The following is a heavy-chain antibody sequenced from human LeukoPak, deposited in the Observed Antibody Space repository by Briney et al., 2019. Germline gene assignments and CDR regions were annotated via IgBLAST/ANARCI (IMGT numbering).Heavy chain of an antibody. J-gene: IGHJ4*02. CDR2: MNPNSGNT. CDR3: ARARKLMVRGVIESYYFDY. CDR1: GYTFTSYD. D-gene: IGHD3-10*01. V-gene: IGHV1-8*01. Sequence: GASVKVSCTASGYTFTSYDINWVRQATGLGLEWMGWMNPNSGNTDYAQKFQGRVTMTRNTSISTAYMELSSLRSEDTAVYYCARARKLMVRGVIESYYFDYWGQGTLVTVSS.